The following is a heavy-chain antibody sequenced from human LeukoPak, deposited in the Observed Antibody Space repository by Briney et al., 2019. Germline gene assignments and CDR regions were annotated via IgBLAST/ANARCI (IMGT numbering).Heavy chain of an antibody. CDR2: ISGSGAGT. D-gene: IGHD3-22*01. J-gene: IGHJ3*02. CDR1: GFTFSSFA. CDR3: ARDRYYYDSSGYLRAFDI. V-gene: IGHV3-23*01. Sequence: GGSLRLSCAASGFTFSSFAMSWVRQAPGKGLDWVSSISGSGAGTYYADSVKGRFTISRDNAKNSLYLQMNSLRAEDTAVYYCARDRYYYDSSGYLRAFDIWGQGTMVTVSS.